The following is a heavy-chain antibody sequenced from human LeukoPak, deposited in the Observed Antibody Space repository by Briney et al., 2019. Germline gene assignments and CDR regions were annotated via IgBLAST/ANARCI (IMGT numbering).Heavy chain of an antibody. J-gene: IGHJ3*02. V-gene: IGHV4-30-4*08. CDR2: IYYSGST. D-gene: IGHD3-10*01. CDR1: GGSISSGDYY. CDR3: ARVWFRDAFDI. Sequence: PSETLSLTCTVSGGSISSGDYYWSWIRQPPGKGLEWIGYIYYSGSTYYNPSLKSRVTISVDTAKNQFSLKLSSVTAADTAVYYCARVWFRDAFDIWGQGTMVTVSS.